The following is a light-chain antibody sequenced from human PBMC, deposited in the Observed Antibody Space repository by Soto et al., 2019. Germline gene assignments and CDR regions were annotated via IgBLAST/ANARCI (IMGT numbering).Light chain of an antibody. Sequence: DIDMTQSPSTLSASVGDRVTITCRASHIIDSWLAWYQQKPGKAPKLLIYKASSLESGVPSRFSGSGSGTEFTLTISRLQPDDFATYYCQQYRSYWTFGQGTKVEIK. V-gene: IGKV1-5*03. CDR3: QQYRSYWT. CDR2: KAS. J-gene: IGKJ1*01. CDR1: HIIDSW.